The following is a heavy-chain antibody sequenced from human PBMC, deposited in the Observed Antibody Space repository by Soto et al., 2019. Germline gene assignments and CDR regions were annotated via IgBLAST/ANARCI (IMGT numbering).Heavy chain of an antibody. D-gene: IGHD5-12*01. CDR3: ARGYSGYEGRDGYNLRGTVIFY. V-gene: IGHV6-1*01. CDR1: GDSVSSNSAA. CDR2: TYYRSKWYN. Sequence: QVQLQQSGPGLVKPSQTLSLTCAISGDSVSSNSAAWNWIRQSPSRGLEWLGRTYYRSKWYNDYAVSEQSRITTNPDTSNNQFSRQLNSVTPEDTAVYYCARGYSGYEGRDGYNLRGTVIFYWGQGTLVTVSS. J-gene: IGHJ4*02.